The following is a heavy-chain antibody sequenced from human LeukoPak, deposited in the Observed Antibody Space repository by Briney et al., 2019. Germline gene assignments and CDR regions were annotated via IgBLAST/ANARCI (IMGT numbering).Heavy chain of an antibody. CDR3: AKDSYSGSYYTFDY. CDR1: GFTFDDYA. V-gene: IGHV3-9*01. D-gene: IGHD1-26*01. CDR2: ISWNSGSI. Sequence: GGSLRLSCAASGFTFDDYAMHWVRHAPGKGLEWVSGISWNSGSIGYADSVKGRFTISRDNAKNSLYLQMNSLRAEDTALYYCAKDSYSGSYYTFDYWGEGTLVTVSS. J-gene: IGHJ4*02.